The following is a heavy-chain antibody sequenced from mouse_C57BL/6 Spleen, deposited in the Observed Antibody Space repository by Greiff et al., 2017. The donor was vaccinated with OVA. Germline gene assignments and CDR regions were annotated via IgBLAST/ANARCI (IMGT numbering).Heavy chain of an antibody. J-gene: IGHJ2*01. Sequence: VQLQQSGAELVRPGASVTLSCKASGYTFTDYEMHWVKQTPVHGLEWIGAIDPETGGTAYNQKFKGKAILTADKSSSTAYMELRSLTSEDSAVYYCTRSRDGSGYGGYWGQGTTLTVSS. V-gene: IGHV1-15*01. CDR3: TRSRDGSGYGGY. D-gene: IGHD1-2*01. CDR2: IDPETGGT. CDR1: GYTFTDYE.